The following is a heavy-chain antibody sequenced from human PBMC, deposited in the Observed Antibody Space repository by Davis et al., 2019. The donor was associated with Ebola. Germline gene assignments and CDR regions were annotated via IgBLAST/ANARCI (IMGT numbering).Heavy chain of an antibody. CDR2: INTNTGNP. D-gene: IGHD1-26*01. J-gene: IGHJ4*01. Sequence: AASVNVSCKASGYTFTSHSINWVRQAPGQGLDWLGWINTNTGNPTHAQDFTGRFVFSLDTSVSTAYLQISGLKAEDTAVYYCARHRSGGAADYWGQGTLVTVSS. V-gene: IGHV7-4-1*02. CDR3: ARHRSGGAADY. CDR1: GYTFTSHS.